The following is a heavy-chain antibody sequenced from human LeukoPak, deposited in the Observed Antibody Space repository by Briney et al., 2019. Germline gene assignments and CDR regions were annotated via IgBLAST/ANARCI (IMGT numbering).Heavy chain of an antibody. V-gene: IGHV4-34*01. CDR2: INHSGST. D-gene: IGHD3-10*01. J-gene: IGHJ4*02. CDR3: ASTMVRGVIPL. Sequence: SETLSLTCTVSGGSISSYYWSWIRQPPGKGLEWIGEINHSGSTNYNPSLKSRVTISVDTSKNQFSLKLSSVTAADTAVYYCASTMVRGVIPLWGQGTLVTVSS. CDR1: GGSISSYY.